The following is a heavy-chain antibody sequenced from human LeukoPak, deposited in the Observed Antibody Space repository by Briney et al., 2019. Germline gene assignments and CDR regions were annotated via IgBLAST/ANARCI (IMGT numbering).Heavy chain of an antibody. Sequence: GGSLKLSCTASGFTFGDYAMSWVRQAPGKGLEWVGFIRSKAYGGTTEYAASVKGRFTISRDDSKSIAYLQMNSLKTEDTAVYYCTRDMLRFLEWTFDYWGQGTLVTVSS. CDR1: GFTFGDYA. V-gene: IGHV3-49*04. CDR2: IRSKAYGGTT. CDR3: TRDMLRFLEWTFDY. J-gene: IGHJ4*02. D-gene: IGHD3-3*01.